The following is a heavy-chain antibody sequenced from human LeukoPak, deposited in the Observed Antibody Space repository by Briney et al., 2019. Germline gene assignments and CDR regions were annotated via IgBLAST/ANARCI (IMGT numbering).Heavy chain of an antibody. D-gene: IGHD3-16*01. Sequence: GGSLRLSCAASGFTFSSYSMNWVRQAPGKGLEWVSSISSSSSYIYYADSVKGRFTISRDNSKNTLYLQMNSLRAEDTAVYYCASKYVADAFDIWGQGTMVTVSS. V-gene: IGHV3-21*04. CDR1: GFTFSSYS. CDR2: ISSSSSYI. J-gene: IGHJ3*02. CDR3: ASKYVADAFDI.